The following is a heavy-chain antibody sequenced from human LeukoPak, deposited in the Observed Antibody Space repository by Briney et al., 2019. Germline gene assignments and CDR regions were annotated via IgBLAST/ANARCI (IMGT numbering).Heavy chain of an antibody. V-gene: IGHV1-2*02. J-gene: IGHJ4*02. CDR3: AREISGYSDY. D-gene: IGHD3-22*01. Sequence: ASVEVSCKASGYTFTGYYMHWVRQAPGQGLEWMGWINANSGDTKYAQKFLGRVTMTRDTSISTAYMELSRLRSDDTAMYYCAREISGYSDYWGQGTLVTVSS. CDR1: GYTFTGYY. CDR2: INANSGDT.